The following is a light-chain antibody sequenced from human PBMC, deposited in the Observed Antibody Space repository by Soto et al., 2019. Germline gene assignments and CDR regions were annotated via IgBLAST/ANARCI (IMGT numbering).Light chain of an antibody. CDR3: QQYHSYSYT. J-gene: IGKJ2*01. CDR1: QSISSW. V-gene: IGKV1-5*01. CDR2: DAS. Sequence: DIQMTQSPSTLSASVGDRVTITCRASQSISSWLAWYQQKPGKAPKLLIYDASSLESGVPSRCSGSGSGTEFTLTISSLQPDDFATYYCQQYHSYSYTFGQGTKVDIK.